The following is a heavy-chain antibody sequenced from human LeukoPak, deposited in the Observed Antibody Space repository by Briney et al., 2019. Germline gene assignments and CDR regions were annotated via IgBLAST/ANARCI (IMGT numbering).Heavy chain of an antibody. CDR1: GGSFNDYY. V-gene: IGHV4-34*01. D-gene: IGHD6-13*01. CDR2: INHSGST. Sequence: PSETLSLTCAVYGGSFNDYYWSLIRQPPGKGLEWIGEINHSGSTNYTPSLKSRVTISVDTSKNQLSLKLNSVTAADTAVYYCARGVYIAAGQYGYWGQGTLVTVSS. CDR3: ARGVYIAAGQYGY. J-gene: IGHJ4*02.